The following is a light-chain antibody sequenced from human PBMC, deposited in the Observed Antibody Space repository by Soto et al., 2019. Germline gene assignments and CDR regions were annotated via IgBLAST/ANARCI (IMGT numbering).Light chain of an antibody. CDR1: QDISSY. V-gene: IGKV1-9*01. J-gene: IGKJ2*01. CDR2: AAS. CDR3: QQLNSSPFT. Sequence: IQLTQSPSSLSASVGDRVTITCRASQDISSYLAWYQQKPGKAPKLLIYAASNLQSGVPSRFSGSGSGTDFTLTISSLQPEDFATYYCQQLNSSPFTFGQGTRLEI.